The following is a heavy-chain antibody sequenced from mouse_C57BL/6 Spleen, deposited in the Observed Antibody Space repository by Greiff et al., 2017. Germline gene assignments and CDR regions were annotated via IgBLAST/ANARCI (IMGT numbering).Heavy chain of an antibody. Sequence: QVQLKESGPGLVQPSQSLSITCTVSGFSLTSYGVHWVRQSPGKGLEWLGVIWSGGSTDYNAAFISRLSISKDNSKSQVFFKMNSLQADDTAIYYCARKKGLRRGDYAMDYWGQGTSVTVSS. D-gene: IGHD2-4*01. CDR2: IWSGGST. J-gene: IGHJ4*01. CDR1: GFSLTSYG. CDR3: ARKKGLRRGDYAMDY. V-gene: IGHV2-2*01.